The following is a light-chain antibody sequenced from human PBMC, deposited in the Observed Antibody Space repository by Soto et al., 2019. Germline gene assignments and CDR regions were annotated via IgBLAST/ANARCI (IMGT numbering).Light chain of an antibody. CDR2: TAS. CDR3: LQDYNYPRT. V-gene: IGKV1-6*01. CDR1: QDIGND. Sequence: IQMTQSPSSMSASVGDRVTITCRASQDIGNDLGWYQQKPGKAPRLLISTASTLESGVPARFSGTGSGTHFILTISSLQPEDFATYFCLQDYNYPRTFGQGTQVEI. J-gene: IGKJ1*01.